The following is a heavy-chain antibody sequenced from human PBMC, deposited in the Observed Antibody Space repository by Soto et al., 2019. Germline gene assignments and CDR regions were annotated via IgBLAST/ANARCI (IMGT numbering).Heavy chain of an antibody. CDR1: GFTFRSFT. D-gene: IGHD6-25*01. J-gene: IGHJ5*02. Sequence: GGSLRLSCAASGFTFRSFTMNWVRQAPGKGLEWVSTISSNSAYICYTDALRGRFTISRDNAKNSLHLQMNSLRAEDTAVYYCMRDASRDGSARGSFDPWGPGTLVTVSA. CDR3: MRDASRDGSARGSFDP. V-gene: IGHV3-21*01. CDR2: ISSNSAYI.